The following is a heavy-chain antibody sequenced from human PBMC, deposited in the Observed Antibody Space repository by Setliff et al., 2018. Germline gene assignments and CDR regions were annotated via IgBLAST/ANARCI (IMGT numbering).Heavy chain of an antibody. V-gene: IGHV4-39*07. Sequence: SETLSLTCTVSGASISSSSYYWAWIRQPPGRGLELIGSIFYGGSTYCNPSLKSRVTISVDTSKNQFSLKLSSVTAADTAVYYCARVVPAAMYFDYWGQGTLVTVS. CDR2: IFYGGST. D-gene: IGHD2-2*01. CDR1: GASISSSSYY. CDR3: ARVVPAAMYFDY. J-gene: IGHJ4*02.